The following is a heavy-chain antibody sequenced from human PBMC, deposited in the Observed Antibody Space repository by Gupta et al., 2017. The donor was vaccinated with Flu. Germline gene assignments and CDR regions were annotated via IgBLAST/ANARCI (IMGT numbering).Heavy chain of an antibody. D-gene: IGHD5-12*01. CDR1: GYTFTGHY. Sequence: QVQLVQSGADVKEPGASGKVPCKASGYTFTGHYLHWVRQAPGQGLEWMGWINPKSGGTNYAQNFQGRVTMTRDTSISTAYMDLSSLRSDDTAVYYCARTWIEVWTPDFDYWGQGTLVIVSS. J-gene: IGHJ4*02. CDR2: INPKSGGT. V-gene: IGHV1-2*02. CDR3: ARTWIEVWTPDFDY.